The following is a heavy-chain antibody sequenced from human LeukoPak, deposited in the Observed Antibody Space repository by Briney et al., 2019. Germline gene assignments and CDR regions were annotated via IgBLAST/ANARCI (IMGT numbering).Heavy chain of an antibody. CDR3: AILRWRDDAFDI. V-gene: IGHV4-59*12. CDR1: GGSISSYY. J-gene: IGHJ3*02. Sequence: SETLSLTCTVSGGSISSYYWSWIRQPPGKGLEWIGYIYYSGSTNYNPSLKSRVTISVDTSKNQFSLKLSSVTAADTAVYYCAILRWRDDAFDIWGQGTMVTVSS. D-gene: IGHD3-3*01. CDR2: IYYSGST.